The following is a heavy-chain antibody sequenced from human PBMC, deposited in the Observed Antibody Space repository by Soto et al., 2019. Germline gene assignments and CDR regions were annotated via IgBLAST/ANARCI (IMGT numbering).Heavy chain of an antibody. D-gene: IGHD4-4*01. CDR2: IYPGDSDT. CDR1: GYSFTSYW. Sequence: PGESLKISCKGSGYSFTSYWIGWVRQMPGKGLEWMGIIYPGDSDTRYSPSFQGQVTISADKSISTAYLQWGSLKASDTAMYYCARSADYSNYYYYGMDVWGQGTTVTVSS. V-gene: IGHV5-51*01. CDR3: ARSADYSNYYYYGMDV. J-gene: IGHJ6*02.